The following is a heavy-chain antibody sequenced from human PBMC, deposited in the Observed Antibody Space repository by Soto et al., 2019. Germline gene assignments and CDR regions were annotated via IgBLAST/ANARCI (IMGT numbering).Heavy chain of an antibody. CDR3: ARDLWSSTIPPGWFDP. CDR2: ISSSGSTI. J-gene: IGHJ5*02. D-gene: IGHD6-13*01. V-gene: IGHV3-11*01. CDR1: GFTFSDYY. Sequence: GGSLRLSCAASGFTFSDYYMSWIRQAPGKGLEWVSYISSSGSTIYYADSVKGRFTISRDNAKNSLYLQMNSLRAEDTAVYYCARDLWSSTIPPGWFDPWGQGTLVTVSS.